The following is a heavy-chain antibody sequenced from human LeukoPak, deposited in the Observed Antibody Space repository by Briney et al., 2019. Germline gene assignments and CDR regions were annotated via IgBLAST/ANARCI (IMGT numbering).Heavy chain of an antibody. V-gene: IGHV3-74*01. D-gene: IGHD2-15*01. CDR3: ARDRCSGGSCYSV. CDR1: GFTFSSYW. J-gene: IGHJ4*02. Sequence: GGSLRLSCAASGFTFSSYWMHWVRQAPGKGLVWVSRIDSDGSSTSYADSVKGRFRISRDNAKNTLYLQMNSLRAEDTAVYDCARDRCSGGSCYSVWGQGTLVTVSS. CDR2: IDSDGSST.